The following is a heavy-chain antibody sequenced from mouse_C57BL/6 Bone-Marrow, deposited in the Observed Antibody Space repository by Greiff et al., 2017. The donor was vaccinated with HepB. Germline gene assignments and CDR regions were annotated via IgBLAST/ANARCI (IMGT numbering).Heavy chain of an antibody. CDR2: INPYNGGT. CDR3: AREDLIYYGNYRGFAY. V-gene: IGHV1-19*01. D-gene: IGHD2-1*01. Sequence: EVQLQQSGPVLVKPGASVKMSCKASGYTFTDYYMNWVKQSHGKSLEWIGVINPYNGGTSYNQKFKGKDTLTVDKSSSTAYMELNSLTSEDSAVYYCAREDLIYYGNYRGFAYWGQGTLVTVSA. J-gene: IGHJ3*01. CDR1: GYTFTDYY.